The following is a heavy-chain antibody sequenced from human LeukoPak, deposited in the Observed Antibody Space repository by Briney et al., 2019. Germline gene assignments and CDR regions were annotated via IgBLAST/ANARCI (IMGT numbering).Heavy chain of an antibody. CDR3: AKPFSSGYYYGAFDY. Sequence: GGSLRLSCAASGFTLSSFEMTWVRQAPGKGLEWASAISGSGGSTNYADSVKGRFTISRDNSKNTLYLQMNSLRAEDTAVYYCAKPFSSGYYYGAFDYWGQGTLVTVSS. CDR2: ISGSGGST. J-gene: IGHJ4*02. CDR1: GFTLSSFE. D-gene: IGHD3-22*01. V-gene: IGHV3-23*01.